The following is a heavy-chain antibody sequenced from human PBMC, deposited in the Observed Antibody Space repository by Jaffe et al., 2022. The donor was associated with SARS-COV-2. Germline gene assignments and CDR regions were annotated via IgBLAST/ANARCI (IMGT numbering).Heavy chain of an antibody. CDR2: ISSSGSTI. Sequence: EVQLVESGGGLVQPGGSLRLSCAASGFTFSSYEMNWVRQAPGKGLEWVSYISSSGSTIYYADSVKGRFTISRDNAKNSLYLQMNSLRAEDTAVYYCAREGEHTPPLDYWGQGTLVTVSS. V-gene: IGHV3-48*03. D-gene: IGHD1-1*01. CDR3: AREGEHTPPLDY. J-gene: IGHJ4*02. CDR1: GFTFSSYE.